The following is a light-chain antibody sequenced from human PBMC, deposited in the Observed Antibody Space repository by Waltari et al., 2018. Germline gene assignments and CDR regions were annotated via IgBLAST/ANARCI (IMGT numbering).Light chain of an antibody. CDR1: SGITVATYR. CDR2: YKSDSDK. V-gene: IGLV5-45*03. J-gene: IGLJ3*02. CDR3: MIWHSSAWV. Sequence: QAVLTQPSSLSASPGASASLACTLRSGITVATYRIYWYQQKPGIPPQYLLRYKSDSDKQQGSGVPSRFSGSKDASANAGILLISGLQSEDEADYYCMIWHSSAWVFGGGTRLTVL.